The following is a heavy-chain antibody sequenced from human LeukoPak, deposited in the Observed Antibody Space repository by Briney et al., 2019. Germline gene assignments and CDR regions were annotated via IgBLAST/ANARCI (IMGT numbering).Heavy chain of an antibody. CDR2: INPNSGGT. V-gene: IGHV1-2*02. CDR1: GYTFTGYY. CDR3: ARGPSGALRFLEWSSPHEY. D-gene: IGHD3-3*01. J-gene: IGHJ4*02. Sequence: ASVKVTCKAPGYTFTGYYMHWVRQAPGQGLEWMGWINPNSGGTNYARKFQGRVTMTRDTSISTAYMELSRLRSDDTAVYYCARGPSGALRFLEWSSPHEYWGQGTLVTVSS.